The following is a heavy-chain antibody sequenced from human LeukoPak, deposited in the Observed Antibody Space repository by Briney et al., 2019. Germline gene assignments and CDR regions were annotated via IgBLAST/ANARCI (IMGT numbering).Heavy chain of an antibody. V-gene: IGHV1-2*02. CDR3: ARDKWLRDY. J-gene: IGHJ4*02. CDR1: GYTFIDYY. Sequence: ASVKVSCKASGYTFIDYYIHWVRQAPGQGLEWMGRINPNSGDTNYAQKFECRVTMTRDTSIRTAYMELSRLTSDDTAVYFCARDKWLRDYWGQGTLVTVSS. D-gene: IGHD5-12*01. CDR2: INPNSGDT.